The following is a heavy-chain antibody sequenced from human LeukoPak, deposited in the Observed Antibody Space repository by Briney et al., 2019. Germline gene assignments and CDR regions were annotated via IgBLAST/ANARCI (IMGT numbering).Heavy chain of an antibody. J-gene: IGHJ4*02. D-gene: IGHD4-17*01. V-gene: IGHV3-23*01. CDR3: ARLGTGYGDYDGY. CDR1: GFTFSSYA. CDR2: MSGSGGST. Sequence: PGGSLRLSCAASGFTFSSYAMSWVRQAPGKGLEWVSTMSGSGGSTYYADSVKGRFIISRDNSKNTLSLQMNSLRAEDTAVYYCARLGTGYGDYDGYWGQGTLVTVSS.